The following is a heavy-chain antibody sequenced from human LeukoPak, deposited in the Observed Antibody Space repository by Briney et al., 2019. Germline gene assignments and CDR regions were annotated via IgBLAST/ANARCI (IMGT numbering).Heavy chain of an antibody. CDR2: TYYRSKWYA. D-gene: IGHD6-19*01. Sequence: SQTLSLTCAISGDSVSSNSAAWNWIRQSPSRGLEWLGRTYYRSKWYADYAVSVKSRITINPDTSKNQFSLQLNSVTPEDTAVYYCARNLHPPGIAVAQVGGFDYWGQGTLVTVSS. CDR1: GDSVSSNSAA. CDR3: ARNLHPPGIAVAQVGGFDY. V-gene: IGHV6-1*01. J-gene: IGHJ4*02.